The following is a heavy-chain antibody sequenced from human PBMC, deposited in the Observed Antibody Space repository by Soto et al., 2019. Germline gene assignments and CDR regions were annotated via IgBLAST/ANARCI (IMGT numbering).Heavy chain of an antibody. CDR3: AREAPGYWYFDL. CDR1: GFTVSSNY. Sequence: EMQLVESGGDLVQPGGSLRLSCAASGFTVSSNYMTWVRQAPGKGLEWVSVIYSGGSTYYADSVKGRFTISRHSSKNTVFLQLNRLTDEDTAIYYCAREAPGYWYFDLWGRGTLVTVSS. D-gene: IGHD1-1*01. CDR2: IYSGGST. V-gene: IGHV3-53*04. J-gene: IGHJ2*01.